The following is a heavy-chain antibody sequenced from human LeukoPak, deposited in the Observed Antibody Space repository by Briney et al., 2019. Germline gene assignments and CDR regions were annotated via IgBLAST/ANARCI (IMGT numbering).Heavy chain of an antibody. CDR2: IHYTGKP. CDR3: ARFGVDYDMDV. J-gene: IGHJ6*02. D-gene: IGHD3-16*01. V-gene: IGHV4-59*11. CDR1: GGSISGHY. Sequence: PSETLSLTCSVSGGSISGHYWTWIRQPPGKGLEWIGQIHYTGKPDYNPSLKGRITISVDTSKNQVSLQVSSVTAADSAIYYCARFGVDYDMDVWGHGTTVTVFS.